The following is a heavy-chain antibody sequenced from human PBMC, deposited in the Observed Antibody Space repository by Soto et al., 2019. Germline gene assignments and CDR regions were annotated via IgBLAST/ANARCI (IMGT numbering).Heavy chain of an antibody. D-gene: IGHD4-4*01. CDR3: ARAETPTESAY. CDR1: GYAFNNYG. CDR2: LNTYNGNT. J-gene: IGHJ4*02. V-gene: IGHV1-18*01. Sequence: QVHLVQAGAEVKKPGASVKVSCKASGYAFNNYGISWVRQAPGQGLAWMGWLNTYNGNTNYAQKFPGRVTMTTDTSTTTAHMDLRSLRTDDTAVSYCARAETPTESAYWGPGTLVTVSS.